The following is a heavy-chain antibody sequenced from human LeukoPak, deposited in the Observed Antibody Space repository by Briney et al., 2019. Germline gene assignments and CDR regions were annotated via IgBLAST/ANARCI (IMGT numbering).Heavy chain of an antibody. CDR1: GFTFSSYS. CDR3: ARDMSDSSGWLLFDY. J-gene: IGHJ4*02. V-gene: IGHV3-33*08. CDR2: IWYDGSNK. D-gene: IGHD6-19*01. Sequence: GGSLRLSCAASGFTFSSYSMNWVRQAPGKGLEWVAVIWYDGSNKYYADSVKGRFTISRDNSKNTLYLQMNSLRAEDTAVYYCARDMSDSSGWLLFDYWGQGTLVTVSS.